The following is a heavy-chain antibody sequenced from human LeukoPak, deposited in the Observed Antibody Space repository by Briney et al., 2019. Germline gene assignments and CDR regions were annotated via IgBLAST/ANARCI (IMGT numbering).Heavy chain of an antibody. CDR1: GFTFSSYA. CDR2: ITNNGDIT. J-gene: IGHJ4*02. Sequence: PGGSLRLSCAASGFTFSSYAMHWVRQAPGKGLEYVSSITNNGDITYYANSVQGRFTMSRDNSKNTLYLQMGSLRAEDMAVYYCATDRAGVADNWGQGTLVTVSS. D-gene: IGHD3-3*01. V-gene: IGHV3-64*01. CDR3: ATDRAGVADN.